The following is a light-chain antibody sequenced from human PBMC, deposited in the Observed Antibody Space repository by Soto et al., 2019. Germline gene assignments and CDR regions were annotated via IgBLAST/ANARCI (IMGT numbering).Light chain of an antibody. CDR1: SSDVGGYNY. CDR2: DVS. CDR3: CPYAGSYTSV. J-gene: IGLJ1*01. Sequence: QSALTQPRSVSGSPGQSVTISCTGTSSDVGGYNYVSWYQQHPGKAPKLMIYDVSKRPSGVPDRFSGSKSGNTASLTISGLQAEDEADYYCCPYAGSYTSVFRTGTKVTV. V-gene: IGLV2-11*01.